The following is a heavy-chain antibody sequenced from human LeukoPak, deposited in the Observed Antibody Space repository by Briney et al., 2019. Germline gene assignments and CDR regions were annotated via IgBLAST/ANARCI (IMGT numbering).Heavy chain of an antibody. V-gene: IGHV1-46*01. J-gene: IGHJ4*02. CDR1: GYIFSNHY. D-gene: IGHD3-10*01. CDR2: INHGDEST. CDR3: VWHFNY. Sequence: ASVKVSCKVSGYIFSNHYIHWVRQAPGQPLEWMGTINHGDESTNFAQQIQGSVSMTRDLSTNTVYMELSSLRSDDTAVYYCVWHFNYWGQGTLVTVSS.